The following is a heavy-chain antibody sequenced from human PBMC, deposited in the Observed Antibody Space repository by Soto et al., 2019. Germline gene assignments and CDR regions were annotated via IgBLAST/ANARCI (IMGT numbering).Heavy chain of an antibody. CDR1: GAGDTFSNYG. V-gene: IGHV1-69*06. CDR2: TIPAFGTA. D-gene: IGHD1-1*01. J-gene: IGHJ4*02. Sequence: QVHLVQSGAEVKSPGSAVKVSCKVSGAGDTFSNYGLNWMRQAPGQGLEWMGGTIPAFGTANYAQKFQGRVTITADTSTTTAYMEQSSLRSDDTAVYYCWRHDKTALPPLDSWGQGTLVSVSS. CDR3: WRHDKTALPPLDS.